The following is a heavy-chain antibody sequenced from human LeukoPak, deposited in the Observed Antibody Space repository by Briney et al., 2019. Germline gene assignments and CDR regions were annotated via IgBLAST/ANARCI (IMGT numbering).Heavy chain of an antibody. Sequence: PGGSLRLSCAASGFTFSSYSMNWVRQAPGKGLEWVSSISSSSSYIYYADSVKGRFTISRDNAKNSLYLQMNSLRAEDTAVYYCARDITSTYYYDSSGYSHFDYWGQGTLVTVSS. CDR2: ISSSSSYI. D-gene: IGHD3-22*01. J-gene: IGHJ4*02. V-gene: IGHV3-21*01. CDR1: GFTFSSYS. CDR3: ARDITSTYYYDSSGYSHFDY.